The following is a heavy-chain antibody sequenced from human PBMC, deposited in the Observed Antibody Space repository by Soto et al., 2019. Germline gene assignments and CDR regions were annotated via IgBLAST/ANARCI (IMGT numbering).Heavy chain of an antibody. V-gene: IGHV3-30*18. CDR2: ISYDGSNK. CDR1: GFTFSSYG. J-gene: IGHJ4*02. D-gene: IGHD3-22*01. CDR3: AKTGYYDSSETGYFDY. Sequence: GGSLRLSCAASGFTFSSYGMHWVRQAPGKGLEWVAVISYDGSNKYYADSVKGRFTISRDNSKNTLYLQMNSLRAEDTAVYYCAKTGYYDSSETGYFDYWGQGTLVTVSS.